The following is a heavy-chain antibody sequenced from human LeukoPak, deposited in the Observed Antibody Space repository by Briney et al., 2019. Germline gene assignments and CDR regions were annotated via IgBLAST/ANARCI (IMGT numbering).Heavy chain of an antibody. CDR3: ARQRGRTYYYDSSGKYYFDY. CDR2: TYYRSKWYN. J-gene: IGHJ4*02. Sequence: SQTLSLTCAISGDSVSSNSAAWNWIRQSPSRGLEWLGRTYYRSKWYNDYAVSVKSRITINPDTSKNQLSLQLNSVTPEDTAVYYCARQRGRTYYYDSSGKYYFDYWGQGTLVTVSS. V-gene: IGHV6-1*01. D-gene: IGHD3-22*01. CDR1: GDSVSSNSAA.